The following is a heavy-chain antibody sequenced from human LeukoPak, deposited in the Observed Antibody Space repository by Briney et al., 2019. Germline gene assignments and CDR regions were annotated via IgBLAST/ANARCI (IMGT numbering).Heavy chain of an antibody. D-gene: IGHD2-21*01. J-gene: IGHJ5*02. CDR2: ISHSGETI. CDR3: ARDRIRHTDSTWFDP. CDR1: GFTFSTYE. V-gene: IGHV3-48*03. Sequence: GGSLILSCAASGFTFSTYEMNWVRQAPGKGLEWVSFISHSGETIYYADSVKGRFTISRDNAKNSLYLQMNSLRVEDTAVYYCARDRIRHTDSTWFDPWGQGTLVSVSS.